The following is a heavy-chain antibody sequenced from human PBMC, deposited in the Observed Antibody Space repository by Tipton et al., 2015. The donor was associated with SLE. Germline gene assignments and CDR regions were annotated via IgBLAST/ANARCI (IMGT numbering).Heavy chain of an antibody. CDR3: ARGSHAVAAFDY. V-gene: IGHV4-59*01. Sequence: TLSLTCTVSGGSISGYYWSWIRQPPGKGLEWIGYIYYSGSTNYNPSLKSRVTISVDTSKNQFSLKLSSVTAADTAVYYCARGSHAVAAFDYWGQGTLVTVSS. D-gene: IGHD6-19*01. CDR1: GGSISGYY. J-gene: IGHJ4*02. CDR2: IYYSGST.